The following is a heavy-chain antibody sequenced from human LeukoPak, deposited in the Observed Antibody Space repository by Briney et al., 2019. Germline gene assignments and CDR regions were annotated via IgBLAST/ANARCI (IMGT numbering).Heavy chain of an antibody. Sequence: SETLSLTCTVSGDSISSYYWSWVRQPAGKGLEWIGRIYTSGSTNYNPSLKSRVTMSVDTSRNQFSLKLSSVTAADTAVYYCARAPLRYYYDSSGYKFDYWGQGTLVTVSS. CDR3: ARAPLRYYYDSSGYKFDY. CDR1: GDSISSYY. V-gene: IGHV4-4*07. J-gene: IGHJ4*02. D-gene: IGHD3-22*01. CDR2: IYTSGST.